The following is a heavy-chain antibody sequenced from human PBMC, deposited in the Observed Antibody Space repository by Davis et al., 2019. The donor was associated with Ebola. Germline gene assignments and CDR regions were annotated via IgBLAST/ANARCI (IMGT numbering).Heavy chain of an antibody. Sequence: ASVKVSCKASGYTFTAFFIHWVRQAPGQRLDSICRINPKSGATKYVQKFQGRVTMTRDSSISTAYMELSRLTSDDTAVYYCASGTTVTTGFDNWGQGTLVTVSS. CDR1: GYTFTAFF. J-gene: IGHJ4*02. D-gene: IGHD4-17*01. CDR3: ASGTTVTTGFDN. V-gene: IGHV1-2*06. CDR2: INPKSGAT.